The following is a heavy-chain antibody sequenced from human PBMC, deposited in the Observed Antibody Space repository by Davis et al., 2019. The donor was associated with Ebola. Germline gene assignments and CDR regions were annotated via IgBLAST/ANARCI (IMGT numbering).Heavy chain of an antibody. CDR1: GYTFTSYY. Sequence: AASVKVSCKASGYTFTSYYMHWVRQAPGQGLEWMGIINPSGGSTSYAQKFQGRVTMTRDTSTSTVYMELSSLRSEDTAVYYCARAGYCSGGSCYSVRYYYGMDVWGQGTTVTVSS. CDR3: ARAGYCSGGSCYSVRYYYGMDV. D-gene: IGHD2-15*01. V-gene: IGHV1-46*01. J-gene: IGHJ6*01. CDR2: INPSGGST.